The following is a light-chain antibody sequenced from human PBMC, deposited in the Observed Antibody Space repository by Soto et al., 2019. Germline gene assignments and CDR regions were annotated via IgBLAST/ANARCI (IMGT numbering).Light chain of an antibody. J-gene: IGKJ4*01. V-gene: IGKV3-11*01. CDR1: QSVGSY. Sequence: EIVLTQSPATLSLSPGERATLSCRASQSVGSYLAWYQQKPGQAPRLLIYDASNRATGIPARFRGSGSGTYFPLTISSLEPEDFAVYFCQQSSHCLTFGGGTKVEIK. CDR2: DAS. CDR3: QQSSHCLT.